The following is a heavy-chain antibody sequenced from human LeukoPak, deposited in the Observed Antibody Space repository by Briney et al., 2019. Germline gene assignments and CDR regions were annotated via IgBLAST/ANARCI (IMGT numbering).Heavy chain of an antibody. D-gene: IGHD3-22*01. CDR1: GGTFSSYA. CDR2: IIPIPGIA. J-gene: IGHJ4*02. V-gene: IGHV1-69*04. CDR3: ARELYYYDSSGYPPDY. Sequence: GASVKVSCKASGGTFSSYAISWVRQAPGQGLEWMGRIIPIPGIANYAQKFQGRVTITADKSTSTAYMELSSLRSEDTAVYYCARELYYYDSSGYPPDYWGQGTLVTVSS.